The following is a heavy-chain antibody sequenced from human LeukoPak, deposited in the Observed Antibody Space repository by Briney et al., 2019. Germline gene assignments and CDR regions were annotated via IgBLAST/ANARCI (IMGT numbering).Heavy chain of an antibody. Sequence: GASVKVSCKASGYTFTSYYMHWVRQAPGQGLEWMGWINPNSGGTNYAQKFQGRVTMTRDTSISTAYMELSRLRSDDTAVYYCARDKRYYYGSGSWYYGMDVWGQGTTVTVSS. J-gene: IGHJ6*02. CDR3: ARDKRYYYGSGSWYYGMDV. CDR2: INPNSGGT. D-gene: IGHD3-10*01. V-gene: IGHV1-2*02. CDR1: GYTFTSYY.